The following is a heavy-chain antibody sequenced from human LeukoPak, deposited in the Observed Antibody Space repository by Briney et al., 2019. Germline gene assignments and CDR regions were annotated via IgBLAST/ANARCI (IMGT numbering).Heavy chain of an antibody. CDR1: GFTFSSYE. J-gene: IGHJ4*02. CDR2: ISSSGSTI. V-gene: IGHV3-48*03. D-gene: IGHD3-22*01. CDR3: ARDGTWDNYYDSSGYDY. Sequence: PGGSLRLSCAASGFTFSSYEMNWVRQAPGKGLEWVSYISSSGSTIYYADSVKGRFTISRDNAKNSLYLQMNSLRAEDTAVYYCARDGTWDNYYDSSGYDYWGQGTLVTVSS.